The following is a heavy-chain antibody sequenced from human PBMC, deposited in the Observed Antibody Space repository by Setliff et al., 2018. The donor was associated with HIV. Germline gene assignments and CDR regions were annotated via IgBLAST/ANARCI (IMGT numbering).Heavy chain of an antibody. Sequence: ASVKVSCKASGYTFTDYYMHWVQQAPGKGLEWMGRVEPQHGETIFAGKFQGRVTITADTSTDTAYMELSSLRSEDTAVYFCARGTTATDYYYYMDVWGKGTSVTVTS. CDR2: VEPQHGET. J-gene: IGHJ6*03. CDR3: ARGTTATDYYYYMDV. CDR1: GYTFTDYY. V-gene: IGHV1-69-2*01. D-gene: IGHD4-17*01.